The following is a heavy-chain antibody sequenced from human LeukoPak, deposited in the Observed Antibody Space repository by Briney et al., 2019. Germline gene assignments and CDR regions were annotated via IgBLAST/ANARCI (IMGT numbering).Heavy chain of an antibody. CDR2: IRSKAYGGTT. V-gene: IGHV3-49*03. D-gene: IGHD4-23*01. CDR1: GFSFGDYV. J-gene: IGHJ4*02. CDR3: TRAGPYGGIKFDY. Sequence: GGSLRLSCTASGFSFGDYVMSWFRQAPGKGLEWVGFIRSKAYGGTTEYAASVKGRFTISRDDSKNTAYLQMNSLKTEDTAVYYCTRAGPYGGIKFDYWGQGTLVTVSS.